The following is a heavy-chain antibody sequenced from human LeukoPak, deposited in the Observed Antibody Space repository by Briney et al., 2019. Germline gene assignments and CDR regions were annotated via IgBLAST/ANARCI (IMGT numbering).Heavy chain of an antibody. CDR2: IKQDGGEI. Sequence: GGSLRLSCAASGFTFSGYWMMWVRQAPGKGLEWVANIKQDGGEIYYVDSVKGRFTISRDNAKNSLSLQMNSLRAEDTAVYYCARDKVVGATHFDYWGQGTLVTVSS. D-gene: IGHD1-26*01. CDR3: ARDKVVGATHFDY. CDR1: GFTFSGYW. J-gene: IGHJ4*02. V-gene: IGHV3-7*01.